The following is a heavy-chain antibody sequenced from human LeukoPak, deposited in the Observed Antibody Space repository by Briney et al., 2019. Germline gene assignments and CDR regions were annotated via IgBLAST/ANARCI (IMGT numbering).Heavy chain of an antibody. CDR3: ARVPRNYCSGGSCYSGFDY. D-gene: IGHD2-15*01. CDR1: GGSISSGSYY. J-gene: IGHJ4*02. V-gene: IGHV4-61*02. CDR2: IYTSGST. Sequence: SQTLSLTCTVSGGSISSGSYYWSWIRQPAGKGLEWIGRIYTSGSTNYNPSLKSRVTISVDTSKNQFSLKLSSVTAADTAVYYCARVPRNYCSGGSCYSGFDYWGQGTLVTVSS.